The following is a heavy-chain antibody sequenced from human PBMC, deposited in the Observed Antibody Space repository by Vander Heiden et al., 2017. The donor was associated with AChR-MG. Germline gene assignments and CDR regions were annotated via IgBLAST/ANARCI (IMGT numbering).Heavy chain of an antibody. CDR2: IDWDDDK. CDR3: ARMADYYDSSGYYYLVFDY. V-gene: IGHV2-70*04. D-gene: IGHD3-22*01. Sequence: QVTLKESGPALVKPTQTLTLTCTFSGFSLSTSGMRVSWIRQPPGKALEWLARIDWDDDKFYSTSLKTRLTISKDTSKNQVVLTMTNMDPVDTATYYCARMADYYDSSGYYYLVFDYWGQGTLVTVSS. J-gene: IGHJ4*02. CDR1: GFSLSTSGMR.